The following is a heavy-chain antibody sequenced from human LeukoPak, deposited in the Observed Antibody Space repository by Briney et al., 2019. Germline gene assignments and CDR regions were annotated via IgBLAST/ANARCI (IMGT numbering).Heavy chain of an antibody. CDR2: ISGSGGST. V-gene: IGHV3-23*01. CDR1: GFTFSSYG. CDR3: AKDLEDIVANI. D-gene: IGHD5-12*01. Sequence: GGSLRLSCAASGFTFSSYGMSWVRQAPGKRLEWVSAISGSGGSTYYADSAKGRFTISRDNSKNTLYLQMNSLRAEDTAVYYCAKDLEDIVANIWGQGTMVTVSS. J-gene: IGHJ3*02.